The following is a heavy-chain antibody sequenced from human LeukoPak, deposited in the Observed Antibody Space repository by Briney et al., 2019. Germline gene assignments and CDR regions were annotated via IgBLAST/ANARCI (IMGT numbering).Heavy chain of an antibody. CDR3: VRDLSTVSTPYFDY. CDR1: RYTFTGYY. CDR2: INCNSGGT. V-gene: IGHV1-2*04. D-gene: IGHD4-17*01. J-gene: IGHJ4*02. Sequence: ASVKVSCKASRYTFTGYYIHWVRQAPGQGLEWMGWINCNSGGTNYEQKFQGWVTMTRDTSITTIYMELCRLRSDDTAVYYCVRDLSTVSTPYFDYWGQGTPVTVSS.